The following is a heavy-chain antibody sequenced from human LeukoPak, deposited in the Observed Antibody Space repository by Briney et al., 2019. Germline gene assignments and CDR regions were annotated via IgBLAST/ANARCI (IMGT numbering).Heavy chain of an antibody. J-gene: IGHJ4*02. CDR3: ARQTGSGLFILP. CDR2: IYYSGNT. D-gene: IGHD3/OR15-3a*01. Sequence: SETLSLTCSVSGGSISNSYWGWIRQPPGKGLEWIGSIYYSGNTYYNASLKSQVSISIDTSKNQFSLRLTSVTAADTAVYYCARQTGSGLFILPGGQGTLVTVSS. CDR1: GGSISNSY. V-gene: IGHV4-39*01.